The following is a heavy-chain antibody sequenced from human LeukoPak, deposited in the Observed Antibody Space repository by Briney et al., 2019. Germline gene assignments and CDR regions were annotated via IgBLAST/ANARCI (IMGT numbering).Heavy chain of an antibody. J-gene: IGHJ6*03. V-gene: IGHV5-51*01. CDR1: GYSFTSYW. CDR3: ARHWSSIWQNYYYYYMDV. Sequence: GESLKISCKGSGYSFTSYWIGWVRQMPGKGLEWMGIIYPGDSDTRYSPSFQGQVTISADKSISTAYLHWSSLKASDTAMYYCARHWSSIWQNYYYYYMDVWGKGTTVTVSS. CDR2: IYPGDSDT. D-gene: IGHD6-13*01.